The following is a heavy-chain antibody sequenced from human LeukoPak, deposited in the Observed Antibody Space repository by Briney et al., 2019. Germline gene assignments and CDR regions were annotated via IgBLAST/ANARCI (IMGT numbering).Heavy chain of an antibody. CDR1: GFTFNNYN. CDR2: ISSCSTTI. CDR3: ARHPYDSSGYYYVYYFDY. J-gene: IGHJ4*02. D-gene: IGHD3-22*01. Sequence: GGSLRLSCAASGFTFNNYNINWVRQAPGKGLEWVSYISSCSTTIYYADSVKGRFTISRDNSKNTLYLQMNSLRAEDTAVYYCARHPYDSSGYYYVYYFDYWGQGTLVTVSS. V-gene: IGHV3-48*01.